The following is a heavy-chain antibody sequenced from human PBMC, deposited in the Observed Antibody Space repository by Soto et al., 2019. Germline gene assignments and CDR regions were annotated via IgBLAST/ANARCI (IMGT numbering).Heavy chain of an antibody. CDR3: AREFARRSWAAVSYYYYGMDV. CDR2: IWYDGSNK. CDR1: GFTFSSYG. D-gene: IGHD6-13*01. Sequence: QVQLVESGGGVVQPGRSLRLSCAASGFTFSSYGMHWVRQAPGKGLEWVAVIWYDGSNKYYADSVKGRFTISRDNSKNTLYLQMNSRRAEDTAVYYCAREFARRSWAAVSYYYYGMDVWGQGTTVTVSS. V-gene: IGHV3-33*01. J-gene: IGHJ6*02.